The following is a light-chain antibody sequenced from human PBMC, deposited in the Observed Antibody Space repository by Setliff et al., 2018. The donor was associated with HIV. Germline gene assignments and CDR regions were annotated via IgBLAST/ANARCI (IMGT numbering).Light chain of an antibody. CDR1: SSDVGDYNY. CDR2: DVS. J-gene: IGLJ1*01. V-gene: IGLV2-14*03. Sequence: QSALAQPRSVSGSPGQSVTISCTGTSSDVGDYNYVSWYQQLPGKAPKLMIYDVSNRPSGVSYRFSGSKSGNTASLTISGLQAEDEADYYCRSYTSSSTYVFGTGTKVTVL. CDR3: RSYTSSSTYV.